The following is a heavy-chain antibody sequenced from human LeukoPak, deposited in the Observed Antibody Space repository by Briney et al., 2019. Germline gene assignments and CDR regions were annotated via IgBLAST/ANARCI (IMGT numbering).Heavy chain of an antibody. CDR3: ARGSFGDLQHRQDY. D-gene: IGHD4-17*01. V-gene: IGHV3-48*03. CDR1: GFTFSSFE. CDR2: ISSSGSAI. J-gene: IGHJ4*02. Sequence: GGSLRLSCAASGFTFSSFEMNWVRQAPGKGLEWVSYISSSGSAIYYADSVKGRFTISRDNTKNSLYLQMNSLRAEDTAVYYCARGSFGDLQHRQDYLGQGTLVTVSS.